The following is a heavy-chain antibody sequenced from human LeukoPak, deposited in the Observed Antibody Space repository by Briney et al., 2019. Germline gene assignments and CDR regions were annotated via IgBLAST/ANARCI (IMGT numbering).Heavy chain of an antibody. CDR3: ARLLAYCGGDCYPYYFDY. CDR1: VAPSVVTT. V-gene: IGHV4-59*08. D-gene: IGHD2-21*02. Sequence: PSETLSPPALSLVAPSVVTTGAGSGSPQGRDWSGLHISDIGSINYNPSLKSRVTISLDTSKNQFSLKLSSVTAADTAVYYCARLLAYCGGDCYPYYFDYWGQGTLVTVSS. J-gene: IGHJ4*02. CDR2: ISDIGSI.